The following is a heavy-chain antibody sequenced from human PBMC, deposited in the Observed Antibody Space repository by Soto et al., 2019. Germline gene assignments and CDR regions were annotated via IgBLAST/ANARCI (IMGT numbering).Heavy chain of an antibody. CDR3: ARVEYSSGWYPFAY. V-gene: IGHV4-59*01. CDR1: AGSISRNY. D-gene: IGHD6-19*01. CDR2: MYNTGST. Sequence: SETLSHPCTGSAGSISRNYRSWIRHPPGKGLEWIGYMYNTGSTVYNPSFKSRVTISVDTSKNQFSLKLNSVTAADTAVYYCARVEYSSGWYPFAYWGQGTLVTV. J-gene: IGHJ4*02.